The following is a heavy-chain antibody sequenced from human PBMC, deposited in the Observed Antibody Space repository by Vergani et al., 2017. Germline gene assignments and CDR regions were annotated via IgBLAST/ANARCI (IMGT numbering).Heavy chain of an antibody. Sequence: QVQLVQSGAEVKKPGASVKVSCKASGYTFTGYYMHWVRQAPGQGLEWMGWINPNSGGTNYAQKFQGRVTMTRDTSISTAYMELSRLRSDDTAVYYCARGRPGIAAAGSRRFWFDPWGQGTLVTVSS. CDR3: ARGRPGIAAAGSRRFWFDP. D-gene: IGHD6-13*01. J-gene: IGHJ5*02. CDR1: GYTFTGYY. CDR2: INPNSGGT. V-gene: IGHV1-2*02.